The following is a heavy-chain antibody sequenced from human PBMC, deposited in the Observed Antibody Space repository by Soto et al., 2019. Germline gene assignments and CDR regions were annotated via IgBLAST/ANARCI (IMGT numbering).Heavy chain of an antibody. J-gene: IGHJ6*02. CDR3: XXXGXXDTXXXXXXHYYGMNV. D-gene: IGHD3-9*01. CDR1: GYRFTSYG. Sequence: QAQLVQSGPEVKKPGASVKVSCKASGYRFTSYGISWVRQAPGQGLEWLGWISAYDDNTKYAQTLQCRVSMSTHTXXXXXXXXXXXXXXXXXXXXXXXXXGXXDTXXXXXXHYYGMNVWGQGTTVTVSS. CDR2: ISAYDDNT. V-gene: IGHV1-18*01.